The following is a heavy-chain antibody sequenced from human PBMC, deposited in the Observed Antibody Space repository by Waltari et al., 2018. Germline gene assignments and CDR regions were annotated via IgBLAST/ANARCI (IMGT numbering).Heavy chain of an antibody. CDR1: GYSISSGYY. V-gene: IGHV4-38-2*01. Sequence: QVQLQESGPGLVKPSETLSLTCAVSGYSISSGYYWGWIRQPPGKGLEWIGSIYHSGSTYYNPSLKSRVTISVDTSKNQFSLKLSSVTAADTAVYYCARGRRRQDVWGKGTTVTVSS. CDR3: ARGRRRQDV. J-gene: IGHJ6*04. D-gene: IGHD6-25*01. CDR2: IYHSGST.